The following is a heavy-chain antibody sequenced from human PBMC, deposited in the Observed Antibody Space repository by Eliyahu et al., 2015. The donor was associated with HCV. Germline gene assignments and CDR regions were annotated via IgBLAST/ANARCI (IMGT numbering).Heavy chain of an antibody. V-gene: IGHV1-69*01. CDR1: GGTFSSYA. CDR3: ARGAYCSSTSCYVFDY. J-gene: IGHJ4*02. CDR2: IIPIFGTA. D-gene: IGHD2-2*01. Sequence: QVQLVQSGAEVKKPGSSVKVSCKASGGTFSSYAISWVRQAPGQGLEWMGGIIPIFGTANYAQKFQGRVTITADESTSTAYMELSSLRSEDTAVYYCARGAYCSSTSCYVFDYWGQGTLVTVSS.